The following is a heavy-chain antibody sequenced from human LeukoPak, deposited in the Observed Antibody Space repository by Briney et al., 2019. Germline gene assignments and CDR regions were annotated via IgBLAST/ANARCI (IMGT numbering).Heavy chain of an antibody. CDR3: ARTATRRRASPFDY. Sequence: ASVKVSCKASGYSFTSYGISWVRQAPGQGLEWMGWISTYNGDTNYAQKLQGRVTMTTDTSTSTAYMELRSLRSDDTAVFYCARTATRRRASPFDYWGQGTLVTVSS. CDR2: ISTYNGDT. V-gene: IGHV1-18*01. J-gene: IGHJ4*02. D-gene: IGHD1-1*01. CDR1: GYSFTSYG.